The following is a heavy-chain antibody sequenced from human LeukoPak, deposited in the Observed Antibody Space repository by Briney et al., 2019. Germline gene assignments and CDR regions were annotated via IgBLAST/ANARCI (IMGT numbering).Heavy chain of an antibody. V-gene: IGHV3-74*01. CDR2: INSDGSST. D-gene: IGHD3-22*01. J-gene: IGHJ5*02. Sequence: GGSLRLSCAASGFTFSGYWMHWVRQAPGKGLVWVSRINSDGSSTSYADSVKGRFTISRDNAKNTLYLQMNSLRAEDTAVYYCARDYYDSSGYRRSVNWFDPWGQGTLVTVSS. CDR1: GFTFSGYW. CDR3: ARDYYDSSGYRRSVNWFDP.